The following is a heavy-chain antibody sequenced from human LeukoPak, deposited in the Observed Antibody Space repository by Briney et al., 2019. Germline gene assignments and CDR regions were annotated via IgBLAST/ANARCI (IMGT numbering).Heavy chain of an antibody. D-gene: IGHD6-19*01. CDR3: ARGYSSPVPNFDY. CDR2: INSNNGGT. CDR1: GYTFTGYY. V-gene: IGHV1-2*02. Sequence: EASVKVSCKASGYTFTGYYMHWVRQAPGQGLEWVGWINSNNGGTSYAQKFQGRVTMTRDTSITTAYMELPSLTSDDTAVYYCARGYSSPVPNFDYWGQGTLVTVSS. J-gene: IGHJ4*02.